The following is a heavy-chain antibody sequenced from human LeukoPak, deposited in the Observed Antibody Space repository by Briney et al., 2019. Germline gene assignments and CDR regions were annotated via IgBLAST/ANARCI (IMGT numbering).Heavy chain of an antibody. Sequence: GESLKISCQGSGYSFTNYWIGWVRQMPGKGLEWMGLIYPGDPDTRYNPSSQGQVTISADKSISTAYLQWSSLKASDTAMYYCARQMTARQTYYYYYMDVWGKGTTVTVSS. CDR2: IYPGDPDT. CDR3: ARQMTARQTYYYYYMDV. D-gene: IGHD6-6*01. V-gene: IGHV5-51*01. J-gene: IGHJ6*03. CDR1: GYSFTNYW.